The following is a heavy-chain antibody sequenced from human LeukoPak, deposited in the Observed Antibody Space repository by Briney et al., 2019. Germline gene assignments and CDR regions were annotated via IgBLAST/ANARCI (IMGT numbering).Heavy chain of an antibody. J-gene: IGHJ4*02. V-gene: IGHV3-23*01. CDR3: TKDPLDY. Sequence: GGSLRLSCVASGFTLSSYMMSWVRQAPGKGLEWVSGISGSAGGTFYSDSVRGRFTISRDSTKKTLYLQINSLRVEDTAVYYCTKDPLDYWGQGTLVTVSS. CDR1: GFTLSSYM. CDR2: ISGSAGGT.